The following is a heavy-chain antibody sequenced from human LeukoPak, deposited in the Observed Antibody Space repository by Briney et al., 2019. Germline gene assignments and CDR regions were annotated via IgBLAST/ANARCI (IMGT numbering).Heavy chain of an antibody. V-gene: IGHV4-59*01. J-gene: IGHJ4*02. CDR3: ARESRGYDTGFDY. CDR1: GGSISSYH. Sequence: PSETLSLTCTVSGGSISSYHWSWIRQPPGKGLEWIGYIYYSGSTNYNPSLKSRVTISVDTSKNQFSLKLSSVTAADTAVYYCARESRGYDTGFDYWGQGTLVTVSS. CDR2: IYYSGST. D-gene: IGHD6-25*01.